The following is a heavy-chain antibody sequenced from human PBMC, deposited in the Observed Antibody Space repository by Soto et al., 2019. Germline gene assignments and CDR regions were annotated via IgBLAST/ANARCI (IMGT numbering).Heavy chain of an antibody. CDR2: INHSGST. J-gene: IGHJ3*02. V-gene: IGHV4-34*01. CDR3: ARDRPFMITFGGVIVIPDDAFDI. D-gene: IGHD3-16*02. Sequence: SQLQSVTCAVFGGSFRGYDWSWIRQPPGKGLEWIGEINHSGSTNYNPSLKSRVTISVDTSKNQFSLKLSSVTAADTAVYYCARDRPFMITFGGVIVIPDDAFDIWGQGTMVTVSS. CDR1: GGSFRGYD.